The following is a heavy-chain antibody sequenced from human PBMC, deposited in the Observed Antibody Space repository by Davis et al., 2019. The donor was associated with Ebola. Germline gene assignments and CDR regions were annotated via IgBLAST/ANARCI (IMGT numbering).Heavy chain of an antibody. D-gene: IGHD6-13*01. CDR2: IYYSGST. Sequence: MPSETLSLTCTVSGGSISSYYWSWIRQPPGKGLEWIGYIYYSGSTNYNPSLKSRVTISVDTSKNQFSLKLSSVTAADTAVYYCARQQQLVRYYGMDVWGQGTTVTVS. CDR3: ARQQQLVRYYGMDV. J-gene: IGHJ6*02. V-gene: IGHV4-59*01. CDR1: GGSISSYY.